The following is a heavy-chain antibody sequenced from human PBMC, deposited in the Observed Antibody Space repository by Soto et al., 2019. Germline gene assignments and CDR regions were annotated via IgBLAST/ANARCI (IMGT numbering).Heavy chain of an antibody. CDR2: MYAGGDT. V-gene: IGHV3-53*01. CDR3: VSRIPSWVFDY. CDR1: GLSVSDNY. Sequence: GGSLRLSCGASGLSVSDNYMGWVRQAPGRGLEWVSVMYAGGDTHYADSVKGRFTISRDKSENTLYLQMNSLRDEDTGVYFCVSRIPSWVFDYWGLGTLVTVSS. J-gene: IGHJ4*01. D-gene: IGHD2-21*01.